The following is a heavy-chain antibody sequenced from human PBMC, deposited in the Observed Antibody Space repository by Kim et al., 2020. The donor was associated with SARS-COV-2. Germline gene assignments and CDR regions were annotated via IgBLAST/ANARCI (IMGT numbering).Heavy chain of an antibody. J-gene: IGHJ4*02. V-gene: IGHV3-7*01. CDR3: ARVGKNGWEFDY. CDR2: VNEGGNTN. D-gene: IGHD1-26*01. Sequence: GGSLRLSCAASGFSFSRNWMTWVRQAPGKGLEWVAIVNEGGNTNYYGGSVKGRVTISRDNAKNSVYLQLNSLRAEDTAVYYCARVGKNGWEFDYWGQGTLATVSS. CDR1: GFSFSRNW.